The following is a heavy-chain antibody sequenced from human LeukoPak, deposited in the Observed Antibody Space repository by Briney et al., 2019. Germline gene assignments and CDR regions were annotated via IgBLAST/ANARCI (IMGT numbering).Heavy chain of an antibody. D-gene: IGHD3-3*01. CDR2: IRYDGSNK. CDR1: GFTFSSYG. Sequence: GGSLRLSCAASGFTFSSYGMHWVRQAPGKGLEWVAFIRYDGSNKYYADSVKGRFTISRDNSKNTLYLQMNSLRAEDTAVYYCAKSAYYDFWSGCLDYWGQGTLVTVSS. CDR3: AKSAYYDFWSGCLDY. V-gene: IGHV3-30*02. J-gene: IGHJ4*02.